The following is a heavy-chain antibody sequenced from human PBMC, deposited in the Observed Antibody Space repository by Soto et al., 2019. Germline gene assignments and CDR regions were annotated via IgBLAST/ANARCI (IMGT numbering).Heavy chain of an antibody. CDR3: ARDWGTTVTTEDYYNGMDV. Sequence: QVQLVESGGGVVQPGRSLRLSCAASGFTFSSYAMHWVRQAAGKGLEWVAVISYDGSNKYYADSVKGRFTISRDNSKNPLQLQMNSLRAEDKAVYYCARDWGTTVTTEDYYNGMDVWGQGTTVTVSS. D-gene: IGHD4-17*01. CDR1: GFTFSSYA. J-gene: IGHJ6*02. V-gene: IGHV3-30-3*01. CDR2: ISYDGSNK.